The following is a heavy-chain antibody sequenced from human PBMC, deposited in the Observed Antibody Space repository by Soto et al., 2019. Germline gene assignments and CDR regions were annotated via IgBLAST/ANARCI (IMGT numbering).Heavy chain of an antibody. J-gene: IGHJ5*02. CDR1: GYIFTSYG. CDR3: ARDGSSEWWFDP. CDR2: ISAYNGNT. Sequence: ASVKVSCKASGYIFTSYGISWVRQVPGQGLEWMGWISAYNGNTNYAQKLQGRVTMTTDTSTSTAYMELRSLRSDDTAVYYCARDGSSEWWFDPWGQGTLVTVSS. V-gene: IGHV1-18*01. D-gene: IGHD6-6*01.